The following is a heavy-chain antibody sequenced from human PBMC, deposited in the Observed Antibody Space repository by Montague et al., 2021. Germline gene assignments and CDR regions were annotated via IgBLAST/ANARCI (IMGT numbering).Heavy chain of an antibody. CDR3: GKGHMRDSFDI. V-gene: IGHV3-74*01. CDR1: GFTFSSYW. CDR2: ISTDGSST. J-gene: IGHJ3*02. Sequence: SLRLSCAASGFTFSSYWMHWVRQAPGKGLVWVSRISTDGSSTTYADSVKGRFTTSRDNSQNTLYLQMNSLRVEDTAKYYCGKGHMRDSFDILGQGTMVTVSS.